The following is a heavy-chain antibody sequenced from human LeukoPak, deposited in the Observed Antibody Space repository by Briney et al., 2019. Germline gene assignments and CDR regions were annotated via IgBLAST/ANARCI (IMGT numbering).Heavy chain of an antibody. Sequence: GGSLRLSCAASGFTFSDYYMSWIRQAPGKGLEWVSYISSSGSTIYYADSVKGRFTISRDNAKNSLYLQMNSLRAEDTAVYYCARVGWLGVVPAAIGQNDYWGQGTLVTVSS. D-gene: IGHD2-2*02. CDR3: ARVGWLGVVPAAIGQNDY. J-gene: IGHJ4*02. CDR2: ISSSGSTI. CDR1: GFTFSDYY. V-gene: IGHV3-11*04.